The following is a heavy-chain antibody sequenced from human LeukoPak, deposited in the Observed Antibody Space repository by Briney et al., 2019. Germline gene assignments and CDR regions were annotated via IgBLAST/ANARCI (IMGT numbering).Heavy chain of an antibody. CDR2: ISSSSYI. D-gene: IGHD2-15*01. CDR3: ARGGFCSGGSCPMDYYYYMDV. J-gene: IGHJ6*03. V-gene: IGHV3-21*01. CDR1: GFTFSSYS. Sequence: PGGSLRLSCAASGFTFSSYSMNWVRQAPGKGLEWVSSISSSSYIYYADSVKGRFTISRDNAKNSLYLQMNSLRAEDTAVYYCARGGFCSGGSCPMDYYYYMDVWGKGTTVTVSS.